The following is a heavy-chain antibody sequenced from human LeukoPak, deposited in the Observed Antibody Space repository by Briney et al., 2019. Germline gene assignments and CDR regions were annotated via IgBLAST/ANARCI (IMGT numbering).Heavy chain of an antibody. V-gene: IGHV1-2*02. Sequence: GASVKVSCKASGYTFTGYYMHWVRQAPGQGLEWMGWINPNSGGTNYAQEFQGRVTMTRDTSINTAYMELSRLRSDDTAVYYCARGGLPIYYYYIDVWGKGTTVTVSS. CDR2: INPNSGGT. CDR3: ARGGLPIYYYYIDV. J-gene: IGHJ6*03. CDR1: GYTFTGYY. D-gene: IGHD3-16*01.